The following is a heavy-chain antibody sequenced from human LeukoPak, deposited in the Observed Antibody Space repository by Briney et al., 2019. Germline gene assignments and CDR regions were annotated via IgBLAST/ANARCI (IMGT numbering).Heavy chain of an antibody. Sequence: PARSLSPTRAASAFTFNSHAMSWVRQPPRNRPEWVSTIHSSGTKTYYADSVKGRFTISRDSSRNTLYLQMSSLSAEDTAVYYCAKLSSGWYNDYWGQGTLVTVSS. CDR1: AFTFNSHA. CDR2: IHSSGTKT. J-gene: IGHJ4*02. D-gene: IGHD6-19*01. CDR3: AKLSSGWYNDY. V-gene: IGHV3-23*05.